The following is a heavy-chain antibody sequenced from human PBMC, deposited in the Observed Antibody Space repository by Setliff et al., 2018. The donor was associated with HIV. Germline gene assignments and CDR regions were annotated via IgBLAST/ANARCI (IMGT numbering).Heavy chain of an antibody. CDR3: ARDHKYYYDSSGLDY. Sequence: SETLSLTCAVYGGSFSGYYWSWIRQAPGKGLEWIGEIDHSGSTYYNPSVKSRVTISIDTSKNQFSLRLSSVTAADTAVYYCARDHKYYYDSSGLDYWGQGTLVTVSS. CDR2: IDHSGST. CDR1: GGSFSGYY. J-gene: IGHJ4*02. D-gene: IGHD3-22*01. V-gene: IGHV4-34*01.